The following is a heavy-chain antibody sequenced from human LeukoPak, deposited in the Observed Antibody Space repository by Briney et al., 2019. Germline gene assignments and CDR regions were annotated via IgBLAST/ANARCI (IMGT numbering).Heavy chain of an antibody. Sequence: SETLSLTCTVSGGSISSGSYYWSWIRQPAGKGLEWIGRIYTSGSTNYNPSLKSRVTMSVDTSKNQFSLKLSSVTAADTAVYYCARYEGANYYYYMDVWGKGTTVAVSS. CDR3: ARYEGANYYYYMDV. D-gene: IGHD3-3*01. J-gene: IGHJ6*03. CDR2: IYTSGST. CDR1: GGSISSGSYY. V-gene: IGHV4-61*02.